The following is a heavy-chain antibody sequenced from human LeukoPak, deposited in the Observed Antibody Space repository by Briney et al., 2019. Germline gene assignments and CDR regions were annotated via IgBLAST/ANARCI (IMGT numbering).Heavy chain of an antibody. V-gene: IGHV3-11*01. CDR2: ISSSGSTI. D-gene: IGHD3-9*01. Sequence: GGSLRLSCAASGFTFSDYYMSWIRQAPGQGLEWVSYISSSGSTIYYADSVKGRFTISRDNAKNSLYLQMNSLRAEDTAVYYCARDGILTPYYGMDVWGQGTTVTVSS. J-gene: IGHJ6*02. CDR3: ARDGILTPYYGMDV. CDR1: GFTFSDYY.